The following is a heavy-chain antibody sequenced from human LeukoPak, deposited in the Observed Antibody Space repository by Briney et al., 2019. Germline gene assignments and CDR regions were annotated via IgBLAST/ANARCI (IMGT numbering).Heavy chain of an antibody. CDR2: IGRNGDI. J-gene: IGHJ3*02. D-gene: IGHD1/OR15-1a*01. V-gene: IGHV3-23*01. CDR3: GKYQLRKNNYWRDAFDI. CDR1: GFTFSSYA. Sequence: GESLRLSCAASGFTFSSYALIWVRQAQGQGLEWVSVIGRNGDIYSANSVKGRFTISRNTSKNTLYLQMTSMRAEDTAVYYCGKYQLRKNNYWRDAFDIGVERTMVTVPS.